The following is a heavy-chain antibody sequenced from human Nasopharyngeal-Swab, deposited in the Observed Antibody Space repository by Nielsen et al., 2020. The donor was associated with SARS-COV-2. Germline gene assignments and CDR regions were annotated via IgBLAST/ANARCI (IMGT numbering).Heavy chain of an antibody. J-gene: IGHJ4*02. D-gene: IGHD3-16*01. Sequence: GSLRLSCAVYGGSFSGYYWSWIRQPPGKGLGWIGEINHSGSTNYNPSLKSRVTISVDTSKNQFSLKLSSVTAADTAVYYCASWVFDYWGQGTLVTVSS. CDR2: INHSGST. CDR1: GGSFSGYY. V-gene: IGHV4-34*01. CDR3: ASWVFDY.